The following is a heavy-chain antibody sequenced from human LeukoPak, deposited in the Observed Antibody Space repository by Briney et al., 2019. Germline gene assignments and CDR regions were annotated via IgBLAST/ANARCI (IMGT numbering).Heavy chain of an antibody. CDR1: GFTFSSYA. D-gene: IGHD3-3*01. Sequence: GRSLGLSCAASGFTFSSYAMHWVRQAPGKGLEWVAVISYDGSNKYYADSVKGRFTISRDNSKNTLYLQMNSLRAEDTAVYYCARDAGSGYYTDYYYYMDVWGKGTTVTVSS. V-gene: IGHV3-30-3*01. J-gene: IGHJ6*03. CDR2: ISYDGSNK. CDR3: ARDAGSGYYTDYYYYMDV.